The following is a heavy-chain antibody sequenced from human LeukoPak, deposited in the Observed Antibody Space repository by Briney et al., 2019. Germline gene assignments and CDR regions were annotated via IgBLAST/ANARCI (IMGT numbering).Heavy chain of an antibody. CDR1: GGSISSSNW. V-gene: IGHV4-4*02. J-gene: IGHJ3*02. CDR2: IYHSGST. CDR3: ARSYCSGTSCYRDDAFDI. D-gene: IGHD2-2*02. Sequence: PSGTLSLTCAVSGGSISSSNWWSWVRQPPGKGLEWIGEIYHSGSTNYNPSLKSRVTISVDKSKNQFSLKLSSVTAADTAVYYCARSYCSGTSCYRDDAFDIWGQGTMVTVSS.